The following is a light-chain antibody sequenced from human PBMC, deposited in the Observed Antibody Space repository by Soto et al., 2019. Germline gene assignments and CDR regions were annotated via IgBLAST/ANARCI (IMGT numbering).Light chain of an antibody. Sequence: QSVLTQPASVSGSPGQSITISCTGTSSDVGGYNYVSWYQQHPGKAPKLMIYDVSNRPSGVSNRFSGSKSGNTASLTISGLQAEDEADYYCSSYTSSSTQFGGGTQLTVL. CDR3: SSYTSSSTQ. J-gene: IGLJ2*01. V-gene: IGLV2-14*01. CDR2: DVS. CDR1: SSDVGGYNY.